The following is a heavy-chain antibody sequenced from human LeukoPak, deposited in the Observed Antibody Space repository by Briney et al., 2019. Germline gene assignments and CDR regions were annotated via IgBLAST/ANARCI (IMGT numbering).Heavy chain of an antibody. Sequence: PGGSLRLSCAASGFTFDDHGMSWVRQAPGKGLEWVSGIKWDGGRTGYADSVKGRFTISRDNAKNSVYLQMNSLRAEDTALYYCARDPYGGIGVFDPWGQGTLVTVSS. V-gene: IGHV3-20*04. CDR1: GFTFDDHG. J-gene: IGHJ5*02. D-gene: IGHD4-23*01. CDR3: ARDPYGGIGVFDP. CDR2: IKWDGGRT.